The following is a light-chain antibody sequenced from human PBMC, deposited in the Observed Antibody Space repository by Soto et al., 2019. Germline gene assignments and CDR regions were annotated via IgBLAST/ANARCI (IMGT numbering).Light chain of an antibody. Sequence: QSVLTQPPSASGTPGQRVTISCSGSSSNIETNYVYWYQQLPGAAPKLLIYRSDQRPSGVPDRFSGSKSGTSASLAISGLRSEDEADYYCATWDDSLSGRWVFGGGTKLTVL. CDR2: RSD. CDR3: ATWDDSLSGRWV. CDR1: SSNIETNY. V-gene: IGLV1-47*01. J-gene: IGLJ3*02.